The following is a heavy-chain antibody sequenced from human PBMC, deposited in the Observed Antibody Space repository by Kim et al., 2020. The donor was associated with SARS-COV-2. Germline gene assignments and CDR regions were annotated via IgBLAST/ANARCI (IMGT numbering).Heavy chain of an antibody. D-gene: IGHD6-19*01. CDR3: ASRSYIAVAGYYYYYGMDV. Sequence: ASVKVSCKASGYTFTSYDINWVRQATGQGLEWMGWMNPNSGNTGYAQKFQGRDTMTRNTSISTAYMELSSLRSEDTAVYYCASRSYIAVAGYYYYYGMDVWGQGTTVTVSS. CDR1: GYTFTSYD. J-gene: IGHJ6*02. CDR2: MNPNSGNT. V-gene: IGHV1-8*01.